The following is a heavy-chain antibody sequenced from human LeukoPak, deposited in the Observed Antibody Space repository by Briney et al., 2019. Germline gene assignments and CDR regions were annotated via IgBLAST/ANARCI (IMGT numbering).Heavy chain of an antibody. J-gene: IGHJ3*02. V-gene: IGHV3-33*01. CDR3: ARDGRYYDFWSGYSPDAFDI. CDR1: GFTFNSYA. CDR2: IWYDGSDK. Sequence: GGSLRLSCVASGFTFNSYAMYWVRQAPGKGLQWVAVIWYDGSDKYYADSVKGRFTISRDNSKNTLYLQMNSLRAEDTAVYYCARDGRYYDFWSGYSPDAFDIWGQGTMVTVSS. D-gene: IGHD3-3*01.